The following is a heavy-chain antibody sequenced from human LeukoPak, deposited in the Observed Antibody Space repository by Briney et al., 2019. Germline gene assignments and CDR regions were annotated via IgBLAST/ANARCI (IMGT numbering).Heavy chain of an antibody. CDR3: AKGPSKIVVVISFYFDY. D-gene: IGHD3-22*01. CDR2: ISYDGSNK. Sequence: PGRSLRLSCAASGFTFSSYGMHWVRQAPGKGLEWVAVISYDGSNKYYADSVKGRFTISRDNSKNTLYLQMNSLRAEDTAVYYCAKGPSKIVVVISFYFDYWGQGTLVTVSS. CDR1: GFTFSSYG. V-gene: IGHV3-30*18. J-gene: IGHJ4*02.